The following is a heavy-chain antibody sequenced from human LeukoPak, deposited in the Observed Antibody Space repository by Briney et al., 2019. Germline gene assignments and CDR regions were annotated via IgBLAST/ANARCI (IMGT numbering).Heavy chain of an antibody. V-gene: IGHV4-39*07. Sequence: SETLSLTCTVSGGSISSSSYYWGWIRQPPGEGLEWIANIDYSGSTYYNPPLKSRVTISDTSMNQFSLNLNSVTVADTAVYYCARQEWDSDAWYYFDFWGQGTLVTVSS. J-gene: IGHJ4*02. CDR1: GGSISSSSYY. CDR2: IDYSGST. D-gene: IGHD1-26*01. CDR3: ARQEWDSDAWYYFDF.